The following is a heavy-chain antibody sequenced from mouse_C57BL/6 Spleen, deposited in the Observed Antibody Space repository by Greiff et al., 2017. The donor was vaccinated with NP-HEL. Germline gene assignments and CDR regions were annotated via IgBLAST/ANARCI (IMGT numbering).Heavy chain of an antibody. D-gene: IGHD2-13*01. CDR2: IDPNSGGT. V-gene: IGHV1-72*01. Sequence: QVQLQQPGAELVKPGASVKLSCKASGYTFTSYWMHWVKQRPGRGLERIGRIDPNSGGTKYNEKFKSKATRTVDKPSSTAYMQRSSLTSEDSAVYYCARRGEYGDYPTGFAYWGQGTLVTVSA. J-gene: IGHJ3*01. CDR1: GYTFTSYW. CDR3: ARRGEYGDYPTGFAY.